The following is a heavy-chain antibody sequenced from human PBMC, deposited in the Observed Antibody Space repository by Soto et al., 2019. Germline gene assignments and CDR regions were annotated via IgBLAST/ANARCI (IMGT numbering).Heavy chain of an antibody. V-gene: IGHV4-34*01. CDR2: INHSGST. D-gene: IGHD3-9*01. Sequence: SETLSLTCAVYGGSFSGYYWSWIRQPPGKGLEWIGEINHSGSTNYNPSLKSRVTISVDKSKNQFSLKLMSLSAADTAVYYCGRLEGLATISYYFDYWGQGALVTVS. CDR1: GGSFSGYY. J-gene: IGHJ4*02. CDR3: GRLEGLATISYYFDY.